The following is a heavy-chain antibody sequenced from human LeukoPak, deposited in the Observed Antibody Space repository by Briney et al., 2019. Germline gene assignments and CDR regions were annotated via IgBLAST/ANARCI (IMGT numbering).Heavy chain of an antibody. CDR1: GYSFVSYG. J-gene: IGHJ4*02. CDR2: ISAYNGKT. CDR3: ARVRDTGYDENDF. D-gene: IGHD5-12*01. V-gene: IGHV1-18*01. Sequence: ASATVSCKASGYSFVSYGMSWVGQAPGQGLEGMGWISAYNGKTNYPQKFQGRVTMTTDTSTNTGFMELRSLRFDDTAVYYCARVRDTGYDENDFWGQGTLVTVSP.